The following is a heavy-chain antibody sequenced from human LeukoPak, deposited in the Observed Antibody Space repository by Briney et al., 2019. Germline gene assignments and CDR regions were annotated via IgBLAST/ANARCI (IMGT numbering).Heavy chain of an antibody. J-gene: IGHJ5*02. D-gene: IGHD5-12*01. Sequence: GASVKVSCKASGGTFSSYAISWVRQAPGQGLEWMGGIIPIFGTANYAQKFQGRVTITADESTSTAYMELSSLRSEDTAVYYCARDIVVTIRGGEYNWFDPWGQGTLVTVSS. CDR2: IIPIFGTA. CDR3: ARDIVVTIRGGEYNWFDP. V-gene: IGHV1-69*13. CDR1: GGTFSSYA.